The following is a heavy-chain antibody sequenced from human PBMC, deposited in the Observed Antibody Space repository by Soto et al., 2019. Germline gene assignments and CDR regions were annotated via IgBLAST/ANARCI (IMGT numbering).Heavy chain of an antibody. V-gene: IGHV4-34*01. CDR3: ARGRRGIVVVPAAQGFDY. CDR2: INHSGST. J-gene: IGHJ4*02. D-gene: IGHD2-2*01. Sequence: SETLSLTCAVYGGSFSGYYWSWIRQPPGKGLEWIGEINHSGSTNYNPSLKSRVTISVDTSKNQFSLKLSSVTAADTAVYYCARGRRGIVVVPAAQGFDYWGQGTLDIVSS. CDR1: GGSFSGYY.